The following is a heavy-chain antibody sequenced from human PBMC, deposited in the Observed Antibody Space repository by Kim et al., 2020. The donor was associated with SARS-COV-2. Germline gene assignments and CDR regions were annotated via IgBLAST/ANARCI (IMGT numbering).Heavy chain of an antibody. CDR3: AADGDSSGWDGAFFGY. Sequence: SVKVSCKASGFTFTSSAVQWVRQARGQRLAWIGWSVVGSGNTNYAQKFQERVTITRGMSTSTAYMELSSLRPEDTAAYYCAADGDSSGWDGAFFGYWGQGTLVAVSS. J-gene: IGHJ4*02. V-gene: IGHV1-58*01. CDR1: GFTFTSSA. D-gene: IGHD6-19*01. CDR2: SVVGSGNT.